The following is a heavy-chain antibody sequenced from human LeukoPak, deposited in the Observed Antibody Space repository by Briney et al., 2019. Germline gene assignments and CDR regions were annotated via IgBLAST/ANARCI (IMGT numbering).Heavy chain of an antibody. J-gene: IGHJ3*02. D-gene: IGHD3-22*01. Sequence: SGTLSLTCTVSGGSISSYYWSWIRQPAGKGLEWIGRIYTSGSTNYNPSLKSRVTMSVDTSKNQFSLKLSSVTAADTAVYYCARDLQAYYYDSSGYYVGGEFDAFDIWGQGTMVTVSS. V-gene: IGHV4-4*07. CDR1: GGSISSYY. CDR3: ARDLQAYYYDSSGYYVGGEFDAFDI. CDR2: IYTSGST.